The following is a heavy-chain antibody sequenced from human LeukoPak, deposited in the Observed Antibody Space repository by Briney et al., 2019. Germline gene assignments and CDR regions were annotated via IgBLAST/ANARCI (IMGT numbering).Heavy chain of an antibody. D-gene: IGHD5-18*01. J-gene: IGHJ4*02. V-gene: IGHV3-9*01. Sequence: GGSLRLSCAVSGFTFDDYAMHWVRQVPGKGLEWVSGINWNSDSIGYADSVKGRFTTSRDNAKNSLYLQMNSLRAEDTAVYYCARAVKYGIYTAMGYWGQGTLVTVSS. CDR1: GFTFDDYA. CDR2: INWNSDSI. CDR3: ARAVKYGIYTAMGY.